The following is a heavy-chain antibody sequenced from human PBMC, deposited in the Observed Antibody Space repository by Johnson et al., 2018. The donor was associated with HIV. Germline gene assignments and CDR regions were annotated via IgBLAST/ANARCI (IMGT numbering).Heavy chain of an antibody. CDR2: IWYDGSHK. CDR1: GFSFSTSG. J-gene: IGHJ3*02. Sequence: QAQLVESGGGVVQPGRSLRVSCAASGFSFSTSGMYWVRQAPGKGLEWVAVIWYDGSHKYYADSVKGRFTISRDNSKNTLYLQMNSLRAEDTAVYYCAKMFASAAGLDAFDIWGQGTMVTVSS. CDR3: AKMFASAAGLDAFDI. D-gene: IGHD6-13*01. V-gene: IGHV3-33*06.